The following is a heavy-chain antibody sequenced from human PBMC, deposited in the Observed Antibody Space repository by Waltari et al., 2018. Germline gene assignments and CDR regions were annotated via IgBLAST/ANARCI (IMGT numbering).Heavy chain of an antibody. J-gene: IGHJ5*02. Sequence: QVQLVQSGAEVKKPGSSVKVSCKASGGTFSSYTISWVRQAPGQGLEWMGRIIPILGIANDAQKVQGRVTITADKSTSTAYMELSSLRSEDTAVYYCARASDDYGDYRGWFDPWGQGTLVTVSS. CDR2: IIPILGIA. CDR1: GGTFSSYT. V-gene: IGHV1-69*02. D-gene: IGHD4-17*01. CDR3: ARASDDYGDYRGWFDP.